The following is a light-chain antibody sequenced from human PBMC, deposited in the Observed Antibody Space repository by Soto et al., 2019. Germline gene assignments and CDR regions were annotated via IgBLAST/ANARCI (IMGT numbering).Light chain of an antibody. CDR3: QQYNDWPFT. J-gene: IGKJ3*01. Sequence: EIVMTQSPGTLSVSPGEPATLSCRARLSFSVNFAWYQQKPCQEPRLLIYGVSTRATGIPARFSGSESGTECTIISRSLQYEDFAVDSSQQYNDWPFTFGRGTKVDIK. CDR1: LSFSVN. CDR2: GVS. V-gene: IGKV3-15*01.